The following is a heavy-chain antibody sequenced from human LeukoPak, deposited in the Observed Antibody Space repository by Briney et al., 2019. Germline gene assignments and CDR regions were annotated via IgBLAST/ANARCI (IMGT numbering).Heavy chain of an antibody. Sequence: SETLSLTCTVSGGSISSSYWSWVRQPPGKGLEWIGYISDSGSTNYNPSLKSRVTISVDTSKNQLFLKLRSVTTADTAVYYCATNSSWFDYWGQGTLVTVSS. V-gene: IGHV4-59*01. J-gene: IGHJ4*02. D-gene: IGHD6-13*01. CDR1: GGSISSSY. CDR3: ATNSSWFDY. CDR2: ISDSGST.